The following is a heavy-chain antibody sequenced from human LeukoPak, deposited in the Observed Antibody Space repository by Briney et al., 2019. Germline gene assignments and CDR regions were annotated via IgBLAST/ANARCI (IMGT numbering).Heavy chain of an antibody. Sequence: GESLKISCKGSGYSFTNYWIAWVRQMPGKGLEWMGWISAYNGNTNYAQKFQGRVTMTTDTSTSTAYMELRSLRSDDTAVYYCARRDYYGSGSYYGHWGQGTLVTVSS. D-gene: IGHD3-10*01. CDR1: GYSFTNYW. V-gene: IGHV1-18*04. CDR3: ARRDYYGSGSYYGH. J-gene: IGHJ4*02. CDR2: ISAYNGNT.